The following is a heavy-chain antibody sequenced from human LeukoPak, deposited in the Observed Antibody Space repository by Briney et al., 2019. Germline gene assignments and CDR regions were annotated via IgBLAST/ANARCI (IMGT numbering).Heavy chain of an antibody. J-gene: IGHJ4*02. V-gene: IGHV4-39*01. CDR3: ARHDYGGIDY. D-gene: IGHD4-23*01. CDR1: GGSISSSSYY. Sequence: SETLSLTCTVSGGSISSSSYYWGWIRQPPGKGLEWIGNIYYSGSTYYNPSVKSRVTISVDTSKNHFSLKLSSVTAAGTAVYYCARHDYGGIDYWGQGTLVTVSS. CDR2: IYYSGST.